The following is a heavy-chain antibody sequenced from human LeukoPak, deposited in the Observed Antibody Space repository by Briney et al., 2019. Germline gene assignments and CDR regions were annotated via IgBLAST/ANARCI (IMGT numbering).Heavy chain of an antibody. V-gene: IGHV3-48*01. CDR2: ISSSSSTI. J-gene: IGHJ6*03. Sequence: PGGSLRLSCAASGFTFSSYSMNWVRQAPGKGLEWVSYISSSSSTIYYADSVKGRFTISRDNAKNSLYLQMNSLRAEDTAVYYCAGDSGYSYGYSYYYYMDVWGKGTTVTVSS. D-gene: IGHD5-18*01. CDR1: GFTFSSYS. CDR3: AGDSGYSYGYSYYYYMDV.